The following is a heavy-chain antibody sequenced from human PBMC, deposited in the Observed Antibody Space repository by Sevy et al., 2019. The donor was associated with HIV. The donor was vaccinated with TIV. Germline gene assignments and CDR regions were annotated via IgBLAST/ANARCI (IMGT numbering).Heavy chain of an antibody. CDR1: GFTFSSYS. V-gene: IGHV3-48*02. CDR2: ISSSSSTI. CDR3: ARDPWGIITMVRGVFDY. D-gene: IGHD3-10*01. J-gene: IGHJ4*02. Sequence: GGSLRLSCAASGFTFSSYSMNWVRQAPGKGLEWVSYISSSSSTIYYADSVKGRFTISRDNAKNSLYLQMNSLRDEDTAVYYCARDPWGIITMVRGVFDYWGQGTLVTVSS.